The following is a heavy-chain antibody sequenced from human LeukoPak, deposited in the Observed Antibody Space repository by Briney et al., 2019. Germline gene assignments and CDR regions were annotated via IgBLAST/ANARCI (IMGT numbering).Heavy chain of an antibody. CDR2: ISGSGGST. CDR3: AKDSGGDNYFDY. D-gene: IGHD3-16*01. V-gene: IGHV3-23*01. Sequence: PGGSLRLSCAASGFSFSSYAMSWVRQGPGKGREWVSGISGSGGSTYYADSVKGRFTISRDNSKNTLYLQMSSLRAEDTAVYYCAKDSGGDNYFDYWGQGTLVTVSS. CDR1: GFSFSSYA. J-gene: IGHJ4*02.